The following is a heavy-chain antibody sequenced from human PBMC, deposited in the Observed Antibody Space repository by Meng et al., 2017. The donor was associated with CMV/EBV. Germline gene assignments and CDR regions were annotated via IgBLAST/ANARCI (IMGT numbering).Heavy chain of an antibody. Sequence: SVKVSCKASGGTFSSYTISWVRQAPGQGLEWMGRIIPILGIANYAQKFQGRVTITADKSTSTAYMELSSLRSEDTAVYYCARGYCSSTSCSAPDYWGQGTLVAVSS. J-gene: IGHJ4*02. CDR3: ARGYCSSTSCSAPDY. CDR1: GGTFSSYT. D-gene: IGHD2-2*01. V-gene: IGHV1-69*02. CDR2: IIPILGIA.